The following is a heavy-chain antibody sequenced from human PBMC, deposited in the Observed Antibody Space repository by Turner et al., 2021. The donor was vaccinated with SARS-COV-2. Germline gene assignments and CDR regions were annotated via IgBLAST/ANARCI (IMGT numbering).Heavy chain of an antibody. CDR3: AKGPMYSSGWTAG. CDR2: ISGSGGST. Sequence: EIQLLASGGGLVPPGGSLRRSCAASGFTFRSYAMSWASQAQCKGRVWVSAISGSGGSTYYADSVKGRFTISRDNSKNTVYLKMNSLRAEDTAVYYCAKGPMYSSGWTAGWGQGTLVTVSS. J-gene: IGHJ4*02. V-gene: IGHV3-23*01. D-gene: IGHD6-19*01. CDR1: GFTFRSYA.